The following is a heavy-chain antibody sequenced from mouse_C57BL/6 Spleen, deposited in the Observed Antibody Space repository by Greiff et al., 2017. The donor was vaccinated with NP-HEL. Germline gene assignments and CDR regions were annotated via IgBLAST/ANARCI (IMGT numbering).Heavy chain of an antibody. CDR3: ARGRGYYYGSGAMDY. D-gene: IGHD1-1*01. Sequence: EVQLQQSGPGLVKPSQSLSLTCSVTGYSITSGYYWNWIRQFPGNKLEWMGYISYDGSNNYNPSLKNRISITRDTSKNQFFLKLNSVTTEDTATYYCARGRGYYYGSGAMDYWGQGTSVTVSS. V-gene: IGHV3-6*01. CDR2: ISYDGSN. J-gene: IGHJ4*01. CDR1: GYSITSGYY.